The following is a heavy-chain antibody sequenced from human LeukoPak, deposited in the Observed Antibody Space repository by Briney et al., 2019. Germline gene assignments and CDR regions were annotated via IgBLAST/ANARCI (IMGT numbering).Heavy chain of an antibody. D-gene: IGHD6-13*01. CDR3: ARGRPTTSIAAAGVNWFDP. V-gene: IGHV1-69*06. CDR2: IIPIFGTA. J-gene: IGHJ5*02. CDR1: GGTFSSYA. Sequence: ASVKVSCKASGGTFSSYAISWVRQAPGQGLEWMGGIIPIFGTANYAQKFQGRVTITADKSTSTAYMELSSLRSEDTAVYYCARGRPTTSIAAAGVNWFDPWGQGTLVTVSS.